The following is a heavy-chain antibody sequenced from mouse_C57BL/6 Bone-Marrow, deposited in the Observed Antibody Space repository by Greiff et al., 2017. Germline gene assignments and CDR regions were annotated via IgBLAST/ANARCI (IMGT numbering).Heavy chain of an antibody. V-gene: IGHV5-4*01. CDR2: ISDGGSYT. Sequence: EVQLVESGGGLVKPGGSLKLSCAASGFTFSSYAMSWVRQTPEKRLEWVATISDGGSYTYYPDTVKGRFTISRDNAKNNLYLQMSHLKSEDTAMYYCARDKGYDYDGFAYWGQGTLVTVSA. CDR1: GFTFSSYA. J-gene: IGHJ3*01. D-gene: IGHD2-4*01. CDR3: ARDKGYDYDGFAY.